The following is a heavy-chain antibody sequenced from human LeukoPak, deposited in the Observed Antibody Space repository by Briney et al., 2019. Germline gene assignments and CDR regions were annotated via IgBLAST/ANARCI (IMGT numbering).Heavy chain of an antibody. CDR3: ARGDTVRGDTD. D-gene: IGHD3-10*01. J-gene: IGHJ4*02. CDR1: GGSFSGYY. CDR2: INRSGST. V-gene: IGHV4-34*01. Sequence: SETLSLTCAVYGGSFSGYYWSWIRQPPGKGLEWIGEINRSGSTNYNPSLKSRVTISVDTSKNQFSLKLSSVTAADTAVYYCARGDTVRGDTDWGQGTLVTVSS.